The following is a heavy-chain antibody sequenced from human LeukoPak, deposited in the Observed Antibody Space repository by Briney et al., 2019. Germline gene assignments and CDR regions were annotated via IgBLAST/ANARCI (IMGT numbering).Heavy chain of an antibody. V-gene: IGHV4-59*01. CDR2: IYYSGST. CDR3: ARDRGYCSSTSCYSNGMDV. CDR1: GGSISSYY. D-gene: IGHD2-2*01. J-gene: IGHJ6*02. Sequence: SETLSLTCTVSGGSISSYYWSWIRQPPGKGLEWIGYIYYSGSTNYNPSLKSRVTISVDTSKNQFSLKLSSVTAADTAVYYCARDRGYCSSTSCYSNGMDVWGQGTTVTVSS.